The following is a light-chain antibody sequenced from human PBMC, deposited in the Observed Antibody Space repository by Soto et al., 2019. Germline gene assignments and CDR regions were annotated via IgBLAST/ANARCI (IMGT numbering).Light chain of an antibody. CDR1: QAISTY. CDR3: QNYNGAPWT. CDR2: AAS. Sequence: DIQLTQSPSSLSVSVGDRVTITCRASQAISTYLVWYQQKPGAVPKLLIFAASTLQSGLPSRFSGSGSGTDFTLTISSLQPEDVATYYCQNYNGAPWTFGQGTKVEIK. V-gene: IGKV1-27*01. J-gene: IGKJ1*01.